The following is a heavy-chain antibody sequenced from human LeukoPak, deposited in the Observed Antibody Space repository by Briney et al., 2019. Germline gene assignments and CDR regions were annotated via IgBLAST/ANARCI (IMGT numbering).Heavy chain of an antibody. J-gene: IGHJ4*02. D-gene: IGHD3-16*02. CDR2: RSYAASDK. V-gene: IGHV3-30*18. CDR1: VFTFSSYA. CDR3: AKDYDCVWGSFRYIDY. Sequence: CPSLSCAVSVFTFSSYAMHSVRQAPGRGLEWVAVRSYAASDKSSGASVKGRFTISRDKPKDTLYLQMSSLRGADTAVYYCAKDYDCVWGSFRYIDYWGQGTLVTASS.